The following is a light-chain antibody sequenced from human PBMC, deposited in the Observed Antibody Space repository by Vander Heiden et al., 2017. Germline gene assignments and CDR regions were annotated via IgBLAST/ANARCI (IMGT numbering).Light chain of an antibody. CDR1: SSNIGSTY. CDR2: SNN. J-gene: IGLJ2*01. CDR3: VTWDDSLNGHVV. V-gene: IGLV1-44*01. Sequence: QSVLTQPPSASGTPGQRVTISCSGSSSNIGSTYVQWHQQLPGTAPKLLIYSNNQRPSGIPDRFSGSKSGTSASLAISGLQSEDEADYYCVTWDDSLNGHVVFGGGTKLTVL.